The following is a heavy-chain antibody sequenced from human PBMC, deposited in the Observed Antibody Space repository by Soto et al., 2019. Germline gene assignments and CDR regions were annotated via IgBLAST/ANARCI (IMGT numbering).Heavy chain of an antibody. CDR1: AA. V-gene: IGHV6-1*01. J-gene: IGHJ4*02. D-gene: IGHD6-19*01. CDR3: ARSPGGSSGWYQDY. Sequence: AASNAVRYSTLRSLYLLGRTYYRSKWYNDYAVSVKSRITITPDTSKNQFSLQLNSVTPEDAAVYYCARSPGGSSGWYQDYWGQGTLVTVSS. CDR2: TYYRSKWYN.